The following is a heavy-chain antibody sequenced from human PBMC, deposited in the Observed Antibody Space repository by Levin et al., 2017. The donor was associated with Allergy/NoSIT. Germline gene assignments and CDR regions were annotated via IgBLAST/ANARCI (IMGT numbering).Heavy chain of an antibody. J-gene: IGHJ4*02. CDR3: ARLITGDPDY. CDR2: IKQDGSEK. CDR1: GFTFSSYW. Sequence: GGSLRLSCVASGFTFSSYWMSWVRQAPGKGPEWVANIKQDGSEKYYVDSVKGRFTISRDNANNSLYLQMDRLKAEDTAVYYCARLITGDPDYWGQGTLVTVSS. D-gene: IGHD7-27*01. V-gene: IGHV3-7*01.